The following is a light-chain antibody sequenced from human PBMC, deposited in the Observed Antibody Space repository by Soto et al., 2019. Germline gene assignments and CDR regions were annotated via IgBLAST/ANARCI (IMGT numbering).Light chain of an antibody. Sequence: QSAPTQPASVSGSPGQSITISCTGTSSDVGGYNYVSWYQQHPAKVPRLIIYDVSERPSGVSGRFSGSESGNTASLTISGLQSEDEADYYCSSYTGSTHVVFGAGTKLTVL. CDR1: SSDVGGYNY. CDR2: DVS. J-gene: IGLJ2*01. V-gene: IGLV2-14*03. CDR3: SSYTGSTHVV.